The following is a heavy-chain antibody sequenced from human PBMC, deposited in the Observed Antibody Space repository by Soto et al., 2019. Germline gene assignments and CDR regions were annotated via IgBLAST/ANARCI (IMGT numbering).Heavy chain of an antibody. J-gene: IGHJ6*02. D-gene: IGHD6-13*01. CDR3: ARVGRSTDSSSWITPNYYYYGMDV. V-gene: IGHV1-2*04. CDR2: INPNSGGT. Sequence: ASVKVSCKASGYTFTGYYMHWVRQAPGQGLEWMGWINPNSGGTNYAQKFQGWVTMTRDTFISTAYMELSRLRSDDTAVYYCARVGRSTDSSSWITPNYYYYGMDVWGQGTTVTVSS. CDR1: GYTFTGYY.